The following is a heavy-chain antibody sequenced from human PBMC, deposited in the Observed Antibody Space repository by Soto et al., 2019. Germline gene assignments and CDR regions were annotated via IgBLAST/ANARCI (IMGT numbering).Heavy chain of an antibody. CDR3: ASHYDILTGYPQKVHYYFDY. J-gene: IGHJ4*02. D-gene: IGHD3-9*01. Sequence: VGSLRLSCAASGFTFSSYAMSWVRQAPGKGLEWVSAISGSGGSTYYADSVKGRFTISRDNSKNTLYLQMNSLRAEDTAVYYCASHYDILTGYPQKVHYYFDYWGQGTLVTVSS. CDR1: GFTFSSYA. V-gene: IGHV3-23*01. CDR2: ISGSGGST.